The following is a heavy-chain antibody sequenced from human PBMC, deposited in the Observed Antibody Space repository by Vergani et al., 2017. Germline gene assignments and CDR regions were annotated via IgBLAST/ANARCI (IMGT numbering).Heavy chain of an antibody. Sequence: QLQLQESGPGLVKPSETLSLTCTVSGGSISSSSYYWGWIRQPPGKGLEWIGSIYYSGSTYYNPSPKSRVNISVDTSKNQFSLKLSSVTAADTAVYYCARGAFSYYGSGRLYYYYYMDVWGKGTTVTVSS. V-gene: IGHV4-39*07. D-gene: IGHD3-10*01. CDR1: GGSISSSSYY. J-gene: IGHJ6*03. CDR3: ARGAFSYYGSGRLYYYYYMDV. CDR2: IYYSGST.